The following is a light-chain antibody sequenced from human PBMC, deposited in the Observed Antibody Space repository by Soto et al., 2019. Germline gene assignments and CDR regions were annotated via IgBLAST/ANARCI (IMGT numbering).Light chain of an antibody. J-gene: IGKJ5*01. CDR1: QNVNSN. V-gene: IGKV3-15*01. Sequence: EIVMSQSPASLSVSPGERATLSCRASQNVNSNLAWYQQKPGQAPRFLIYGASTRATGIPARFSGSGSGTEFTLTISSLQSEDFAVYYCHHYNNWPRTFGQGTLLEIK. CDR3: HHYNNWPRT. CDR2: GAS.